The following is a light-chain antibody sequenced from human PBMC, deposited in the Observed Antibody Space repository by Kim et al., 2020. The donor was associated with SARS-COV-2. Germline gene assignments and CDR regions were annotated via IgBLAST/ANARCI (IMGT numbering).Light chain of an antibody. J-gene: IGKJ5*01. CDR1: QSVSSN. CDR2: GAS. Sequence: VSPGERPTLSCRASQSVSSNLAWYQQKPGQAPRLLIYGASIRATGIPARFSGSGSGTEFTLTISSLQSEDFAVYYCQQYNNWPITFGQGTRLEIK. CDR3: QQYNNWPIT. V-gene: IGKV3D-15*01.